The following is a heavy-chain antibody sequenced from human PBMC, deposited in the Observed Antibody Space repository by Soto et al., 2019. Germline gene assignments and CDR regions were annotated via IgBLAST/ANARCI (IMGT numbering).Heavy chain of an antibody. CDR3: AKVSSSWYGYFDY. D-gene: IGHD6-13*01. V-gene: IGHV3-23*01. Sequence: PGGSLRLSCAAPGFTFSSYAMSWVRQAPGKGLEWVSTISGSGGSTYYADSVKGRFTISRDNSKNTLYLQMNSLRAEDTAVYYCAKVSSSWYGYFDYWGQGTLVTVSS. CDR1: GFTFSSYA. J-gene: IGHJ4*02. CDR2: ISGSGGST.